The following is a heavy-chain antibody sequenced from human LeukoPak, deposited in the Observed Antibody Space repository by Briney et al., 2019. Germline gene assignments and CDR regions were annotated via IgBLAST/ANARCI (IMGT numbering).Heavy chain of an antibody. D-gene: IGHD3-22*01. CDR2: VYYSGST. V-gene: IGHV4-39*01. CDR3: ARTSAYSVYDAFDL. Sequence: SETLSLTCTVSGGSISSSSYYWGWIRQSPGKGLEWIGSVYYSGSTYYNPSLRSRVTISVDTSKNQFSLKLTSMTAADTAMYYCARTSAYSVYDAFDLWGQGTMVTVSS. CDR1: GGSISSSSYY. J-gene: IGHJ3*01.